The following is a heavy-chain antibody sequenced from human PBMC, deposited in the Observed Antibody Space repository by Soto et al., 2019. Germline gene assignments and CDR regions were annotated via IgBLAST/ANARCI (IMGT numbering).Heavy chain of an antibody. Sequence: QVQLVESGGGVVQPGRSLRLSCAASGFTFNNYGMHWVRQAPGKGLEWLAVIWNDGTNNYYANSVKGRLTISRDNSKNELYPQISRLRAEDTAVYYCARRQIPPPTRGAANARGGMDVWGQGTTVTVSS. J-gene: IGHJ6*02. CDR1: GFTFNNYG. V-gene: IGHV3-33*01. CDR2: IWNDGTNN. D-gene: IGHD6-13*01. CDR3: ARRQIPPPTRGAANARGGMDV.